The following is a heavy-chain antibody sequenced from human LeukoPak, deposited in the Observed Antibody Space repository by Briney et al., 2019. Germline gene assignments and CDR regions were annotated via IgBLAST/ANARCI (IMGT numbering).Heavy chain of an antibody. J-gene: IGHJ4*02. V-gene: IGHV3-49*03. CDR3: ARWAPPKFDY. CDR2: IRSKAYGGTT. Sequence: GRSLRLAGTASGFTVGDYAMSWFRQPPGKGLEWGGFIRSKAYGGTTEYAASVTGRITISRDHSKSIAYLQMNTLTTDDTAVYYSARWAPPKFDYWGQGPLVTVSS. CDR1: GFTVGDYA.